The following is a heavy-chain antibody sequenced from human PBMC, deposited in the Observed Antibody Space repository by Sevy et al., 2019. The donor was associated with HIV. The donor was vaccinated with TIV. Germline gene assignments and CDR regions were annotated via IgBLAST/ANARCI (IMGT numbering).Heavy chain of an antibody. V-gene: IGHV3-48*02. Sequence: GGSLRLSCAASGFTFSSYSMNWVRQAPGKGLEWVSYISSSSSTIYYADSVKGRFTISRDNAKNSLYLQMNSLRDEDTAVYYCARAYGDDAHWYFDLWGRGTLVTVSS. D-gene: IGHD4-17*01. J-gene: IGHJ2*01. CDR1: GFTFSSYS. CDR3: ARAYGDDAHWYFDL. CDR2: ISSSSSTI.